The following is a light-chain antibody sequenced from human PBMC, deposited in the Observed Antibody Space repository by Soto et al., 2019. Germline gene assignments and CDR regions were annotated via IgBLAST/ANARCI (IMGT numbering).Light chain of an antibody. J-gene: IGLJ7*01. Sequence: QSVLTQPASVSGSPGQSITISCAGTSSDVGGSKHVSWYQHSPGKAPKVMIYDVSIRPSGVSDRFSGSKSGNTASLKISGLQAEDEADYYCSSYTARRTLVFGGGTQLTVL. CDR2: DVS. CDR3: SSYTARRTLV. V-gene: IGLV2-14*01. CDR1: SSDVGGSKH.